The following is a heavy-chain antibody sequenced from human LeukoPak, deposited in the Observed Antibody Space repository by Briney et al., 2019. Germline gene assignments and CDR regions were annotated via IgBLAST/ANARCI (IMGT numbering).Heavy chain of an antibody. J-gene: IGHJ4*02. D-gene: IGHD2-8*01. CDR3: ARDGARISMLRGGLDY. Sequence: ASVKVSCKASGYTFGTYGISWVRQAPGQELEWMGWISAYNGKTNYAQKYEGRVTMTTDTSTTTAYMELRSLTSDDTAVYYCARDGARISMLRGGLDYWGQGTLVTVSS. V-gene: IGHV1-18*04. CDR1: GYTFGTYG. CDR2: ISAYNGKT.